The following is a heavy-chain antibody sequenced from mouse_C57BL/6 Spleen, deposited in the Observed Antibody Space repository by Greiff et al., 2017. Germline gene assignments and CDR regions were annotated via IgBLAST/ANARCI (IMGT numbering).Heavy chain of an antibody. J-gene: IGHJ1*03. CDR3: APLLTTVVAHWYFDV. CDR2: IDPANGNT. CDR1: GFNIKNTY. Sequence: LVESVAELVRPGASVKLSCTASGFNIKNTYMHWVKQRPEQGLEWIGRIDPANGNTKYAPKFQGKATITADTSSNTAYLQLSSLTSEDTAIYYCAPLLTTVVAHWYFDVWGTGTTVTVSS. V-gene: IGHV14-3*01. D-gene: IGHD1-1*01.